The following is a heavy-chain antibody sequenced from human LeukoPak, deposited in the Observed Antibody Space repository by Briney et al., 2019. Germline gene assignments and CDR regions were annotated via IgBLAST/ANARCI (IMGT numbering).Heavy chain of an antibody. CDR3: ARGGIYGAIPPFWYFDY. J-gene: IGHJ4*02. CDR2: INHSGST. CDR1: GGSFSGYY. D-gene: IGHD4-17*01. V-gene: IGHV4-34*01. Sequence: SETLSLTCAVYGGSFSGYYWSWIRQPPGKGLEWIGEINHSGSTNYNPSLKSRVTISVDTSKNQFSLELSSVTAADTAVYYCARGGIYGAIPPFWYFDYWGQGTLVTVSS.